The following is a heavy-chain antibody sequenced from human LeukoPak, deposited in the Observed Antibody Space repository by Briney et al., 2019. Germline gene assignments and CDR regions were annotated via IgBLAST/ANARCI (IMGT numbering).Heavy chain of an antibody. J-gene: IGHJ4*02. Sequence: PSETLSLTCTVSGASISGTYRWSWIRQPAGKGLEWVGRIFASGTTNYNPSLKDRVTMSVDTSNNQFSLRLNSVTAADTAVYYCTRVTLDTTAGYEWGQGTLVTVFS. CDR2: IFASGTT. CDR1: GASISGTYR. CDR3: TRVTLDTTAGYE. D-gene: IGHD1-1*01. V-gene: IGHV4-4*07.